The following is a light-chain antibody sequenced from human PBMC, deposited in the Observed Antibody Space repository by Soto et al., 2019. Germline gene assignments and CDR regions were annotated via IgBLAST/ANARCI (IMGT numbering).Light chain of an antibody. V-gene: IGKV3-11*01. CDR2: AAS. CDR1: QSVSSY. J-gene: IGKJ2*01. CDR3: QQRSSWPPET. Sequence: EIVLTQSPATLSLSPGERATLSCRASQSVSSYLAWYQQKPGQAPRLLIYAASNRAAGIPARFSGSGSGTDFTLTISSLEPEEFAVYYCQQRSSWPPETFGQGTKLEIK.